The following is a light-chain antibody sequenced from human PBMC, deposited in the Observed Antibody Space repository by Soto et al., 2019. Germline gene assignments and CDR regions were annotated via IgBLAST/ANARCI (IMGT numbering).Light chain of an antibody. CDR3: AAWDARLSAWV. V-gene: IGLV1-47*02. CDR1: SSNIGSDY. J-gene: IGLJ3*02. CDR2: TND. Sequence: QSVVTQPPSASGTPGQRVTISGSGSSSNIGSDYVYWFQQIPGTAPKLLIYTNDQRPSGVSDRFSGSKSGTSASLAISGLRSDDEADYWCAAWDARLSAWVFGGGTKLTVL.